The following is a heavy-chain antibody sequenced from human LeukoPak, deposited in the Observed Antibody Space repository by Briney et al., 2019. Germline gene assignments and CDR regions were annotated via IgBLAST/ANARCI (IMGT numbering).Heavy chain of an antibody. V-gene: IGHV4-59*06. Sequence: PSETLSLTCTVSGGSISSYYWSWIRQHPGKGLEWIGYIYYSGSTYYNPSLKSRVTISVDTSKNQFSLKLSSVTAADTAVYYCARGDYYDSSGYYEYYFDYWGQGTLVTVSS. D-gene: IGHD3-22*01. CDR2: IYYSGST. CDR1: GGSISSYY. CDR3: ARGDYYDSSGYYEYYFDY. J-gene: IGHJ4*02.